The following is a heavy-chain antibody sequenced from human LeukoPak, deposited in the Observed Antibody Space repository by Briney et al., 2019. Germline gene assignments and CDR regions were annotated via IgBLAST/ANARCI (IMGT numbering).Heavy chain of an antibody. J-gene: IGHJ3*02. V-gene: IGHV1-2*02. CDR1: GYTFTGYY. Sequence: ASVKVSCKASGYTFTGYYMHWVRQAPGQGLEWMGWINPNSGGTNYAQKFQGRVTMTRDTSISTAYMELSRLRSDDTAVYYCARDFLGPEVAFDIWGQGTMVTVSS. D-gene: IGHD1-26*01. CDR2: INPNSGGT. CDR3: ARDFLGPEVAFDI.